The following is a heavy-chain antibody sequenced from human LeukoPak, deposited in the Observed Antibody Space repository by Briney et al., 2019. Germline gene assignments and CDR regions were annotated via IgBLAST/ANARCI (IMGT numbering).Heavy chain of an antibody. CDR2: INHSGST. D-gene: IGHD3-3*01. Sequence: SETLSLTCAVYGGSFSGYYWSWIRQPPGKGLEWIGEINHSGSTSYNPSLKSRVTISVDTSKNQFSLKLSSVTAADTAVYYCARDRRTIFGVVIRTGIDYWGQGTLVTVSS. CDR1: GGSFSGYY. J-gene: IGHJ4*02. V-gene: IGHV4-34*01. CDR3: ARDRRTIFGVVIRTGIDY.